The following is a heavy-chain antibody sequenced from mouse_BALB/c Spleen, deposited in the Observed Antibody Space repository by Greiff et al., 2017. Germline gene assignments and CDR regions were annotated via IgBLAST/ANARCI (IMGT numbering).Heavy chain of an antibody. CDR1: GYSITSGYS. CDR2: IHYSGST. V-gene: IGHV3-1*02. D-gene: IGHD1-2*01. J-gene: IGHJ3*01. Sequence: EVQLQQSGPDLVKPSQSLSLTCTVTGYSITSGYSWHWIRQFPGNKLEWMGYIHYSGSTNYNPSLKSRISITRDTSKNQFFLQLNSVTTEDTATCDCAVYYGNVGFAYWGQGTLVTVSA. CDR3: AVYYGNVGFAY.